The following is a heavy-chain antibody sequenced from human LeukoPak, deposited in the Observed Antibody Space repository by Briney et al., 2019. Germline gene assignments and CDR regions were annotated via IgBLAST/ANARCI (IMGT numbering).Heavy chain of an antibody. CDR2: INPNSGGT. CDR3: ARERYYGSGSVYNRIDY. D-gene: IGHD3-10*01. CDR1: GYTFTGYY. J-gene: IGHJ4*02. V-gene: IGHV1-2*02. Sequence: ASVKVSCKASGYTFTGYYIHWVRQAPGQGLEWMGWINPNSGGTNYAQKFQGRVTMTRDTSISTAYMELSRLRSDDTAVYYCARERYYGSGSVYNRIDYWGQGTLVTVSS.